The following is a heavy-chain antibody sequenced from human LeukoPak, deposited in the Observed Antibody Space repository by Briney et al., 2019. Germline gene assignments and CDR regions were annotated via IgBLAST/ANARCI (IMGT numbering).Heavy chain of an antibody. CDR2: INPSGGST. CDR3: ARVLDPIMITFGGVIAHNIFDY. Sequence: ASVKVSCKASGYTFTRYYMHWVRQAPGQGLEWMGIINPSGGSTSYAQKFHGRVTMTRDTSTSTVYMELSSLRSEDTAVYYCARVLDPIMITFGGVIAHNIFDYWGQRTLVTVSS. D-gene: IGHD3-16*02. J-gene: IGHJ4*02. CDR1: GYTFTRYY. V-gene: IGHV1-46*01.